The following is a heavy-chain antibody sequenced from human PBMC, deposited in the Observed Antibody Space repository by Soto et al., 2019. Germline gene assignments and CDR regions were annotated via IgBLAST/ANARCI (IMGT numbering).Heavy chain of an antibody. V-gene: IGHV3-48*03. CDR2: ISSSGSTI. Sequence: GSLRVSFSASGFTFSSYEMNWVRQAPGNGLELVSYISSSGSTIYYADSVKGRFTISRDNAKNSLYLQMNSLRAEDTAVYYCAGGGDYGGNNEGAFDIWGQGTMVTVSS. CDR1: GFTFSSYE. J-gene: IGHJ3*02. CDR3: AGGGDYGGNNEGAFDI. D-gene: IGHD4-17*01.